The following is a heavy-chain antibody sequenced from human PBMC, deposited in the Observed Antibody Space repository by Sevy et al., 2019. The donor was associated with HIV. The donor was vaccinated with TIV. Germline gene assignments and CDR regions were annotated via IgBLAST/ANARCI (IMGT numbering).Heavy chain of an antibody. CDR1: GFTFRSYS. J-gene: IGHJ4*02. CDR3: ARDFMIFGVVSGIDY. V-gene: IGHV3-21*01. D-gene: IGHD3-3*01. CDR2: ISDDSRYI. Sequence: GGSLRLSCAASGFTFRSYSMNWVHQAPGKGLEWLSSISDDSRYIYYSDSVKGRFTISRANAKSSLYLQMNSLRVEDTAIYYCARDFMIFGVVSGIDYWGQGNLVTVSS.